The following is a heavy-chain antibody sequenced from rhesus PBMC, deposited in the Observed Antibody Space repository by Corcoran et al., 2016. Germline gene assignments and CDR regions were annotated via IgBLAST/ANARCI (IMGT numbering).Heavy chain of an antibody. J-gene: IGHJ4*01. CDR2: ISGSTGNT. Sequence: QVQLQESGPGLVKPSETLSLTCTVSGGSISDSYYWSWIRQPPGKGLEWKGRISGSTGNTAYNPSLKSRVTVSTDTSKNQFSLKLTSITTADTAVYYCTNSGFVIWGQGVLVTVSS. CDR1: GGSISDSYY. CDR3: TNSGFVI. D-gene: IGHD3S6*01. V-gene: IGHV4-143*01.